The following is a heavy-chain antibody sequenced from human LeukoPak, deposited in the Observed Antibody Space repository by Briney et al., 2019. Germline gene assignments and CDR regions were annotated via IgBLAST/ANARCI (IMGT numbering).Heavy chain of an antibody. CDR2: IKQDGSEK. J-gene: IGHJ4*02. CDR1: GFTFSSYA. V-gene: IGHV3-7*01. D-gene: IGHD3-22*01. Sequence: PGGSLRLSCAASGFTFSSYAMHWVRQAPGKGLEWVANIKQDGSEKYYVDSVKGRFTISRDNAKNSLYLQMNSLRAEDTAVYYCARCNGYYDSSGYYSGYWGQGTLVTVSS. CDR3: ARCNGYYDSSGYYSGY.